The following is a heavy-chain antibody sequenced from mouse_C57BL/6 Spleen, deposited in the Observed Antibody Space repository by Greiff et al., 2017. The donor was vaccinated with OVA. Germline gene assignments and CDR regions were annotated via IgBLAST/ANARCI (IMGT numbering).Heavy chain of an antibody. CDR2: INPGSGGT. V-gene: IGHV1-54*01. CDR1: GYAFTNYL. Sequence: VKLMESGAELVRPGPSVKVSCKASGYAFTNYLIEWVKQRPGQGLEWIGVINPGSGGTNNNEKLKGKATLTADKSSSTAYMQRSSLTSEDSAVYYCARPCYYGNSCFAYWGQGTLVTVSA. J-gene: IGHJ3*01. CDR3: ARPCYYGNSCFAY. D-gene: IGHD2-1*01.